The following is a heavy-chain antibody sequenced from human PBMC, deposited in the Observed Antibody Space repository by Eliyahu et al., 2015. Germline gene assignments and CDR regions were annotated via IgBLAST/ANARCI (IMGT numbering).Heavy chain of an antibody. V-gene: IGHV4-30-4*01. D-gene: IGHD3-10*01. CDR2: IYYSGST. CDR1: GGSITIGDYH. Sequence: QVQLQESGPGLVKPSQTLSLTCTVSGGSITIGDYHWTWIRQPPGKGLEWIGYIYYSGSTSYNPSLKSRLTISVDTSKNQFFLKLTSVTAADTAVYYCARDFYGSGSYYSAVDYYGMDVWGQGTTVTVSS. CDR3: ARDFYGSGSYYSAVDYYGMDV. J-gene: IGHJ6*02.